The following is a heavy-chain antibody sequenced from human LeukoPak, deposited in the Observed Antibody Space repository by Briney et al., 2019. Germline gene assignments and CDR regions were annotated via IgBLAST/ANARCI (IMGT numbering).Heavy chain of an antibody. J-gene: IGHJ5*02. CDR1: GGSFSGYY. Sequence: SETLSLTCAVCGGSFSGYYWSWIRQPPGKGLEWIGEINHSGSTNYNPSLKSRVTISVDTSKNQFSLKLSSVTAADTAVYYCARHPFGVVIGGSNWFDPWGQGTLVTVSS. V-gene: IGHV4-34*01. CDR2: INHSGST. CDR3: ARHPFGVVIGGSNWFDP. D-gene: IGHD3-3*01.